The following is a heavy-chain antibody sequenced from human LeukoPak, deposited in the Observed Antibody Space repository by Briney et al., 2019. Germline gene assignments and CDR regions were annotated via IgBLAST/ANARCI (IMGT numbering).Heavy chain of an antibody. V-gene: IGHV3-48*02. Sequence: GGSLRLSCAASGFTFSSYSMNWVRQAPGKGLEWVSYISSSSSTIYYAASVKGRFTISRDNAKTPLYLQMNSLRDEDTAVYYCARSGYWGQGTLVTVSS. J-gene: IGHJ4*02. D-gene: IGHD1-26*01. CDR3: ARSGY. CDR1: GFTFSSYS. CDR2: ISSSSSTI.